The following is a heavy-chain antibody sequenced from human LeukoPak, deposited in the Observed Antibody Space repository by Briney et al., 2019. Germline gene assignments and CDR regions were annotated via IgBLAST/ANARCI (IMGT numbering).Heavy chain of an antibody. D-gene: IGHD2-2*01. CDR1: GYTLTNYA. Sequence: ASVRVSCKASGYTLTNYALNWVRQAPGQGLEWMGWINTNTGNPTYAQGFTGRFVFSLDTSVNTAYLQISSLKAEDTAIYYCARVQGYCSTTSCYPHYWGQGTLVTVSS. V-gene: IGHV7-4-1*02. CDR2: INTNTGNP. J-gene: IGHJ4*02. CDR3: ARVQGYCSTTSCYPHY.